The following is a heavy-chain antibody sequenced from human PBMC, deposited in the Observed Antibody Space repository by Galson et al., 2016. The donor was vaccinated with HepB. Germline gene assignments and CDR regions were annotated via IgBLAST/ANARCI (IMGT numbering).Heavy chain of an antibody. J-gene: IGHJ5*02. CDR2: VSGHAGST. V-gene: IGHV3-23*01. CDR3: AKANIIMVTLGIYLDT. Sequence: SLRLSCATSGFAFNTYAMNWVRQAPGKGLAWVAGVSGHAGSTYYADSVKGRFAISRDNSKNTLFLQMNGLRADDTAVYYCAKANIIMVTLGIYLDTWGPGTLVTVSS. D-gene: IGHD2/OR15-2a*01. CDR1: GFAFNTYA.